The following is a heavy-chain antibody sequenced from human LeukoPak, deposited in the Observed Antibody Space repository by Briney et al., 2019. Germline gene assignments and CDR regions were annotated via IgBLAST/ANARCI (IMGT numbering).Heavy chain of an antibody. CDR2: IWYDGTNK. CDR1: GFAFSSFG. CDR3: ARATVTRWFDP. Sequence: GRSLRLSCAASGFAFSSFGMHWVRQAPGKGLEWVAVIWYDGTNKYYADSVKGRFTTSRDNSKNTLYLQMNSLRAEDTAVYYCARATVTRWFDPWGQGTLVTVSS. V-gene: IGHV3-33*01. D-gene: IGHD4-17*01. J-gene: IGHJ5*02.